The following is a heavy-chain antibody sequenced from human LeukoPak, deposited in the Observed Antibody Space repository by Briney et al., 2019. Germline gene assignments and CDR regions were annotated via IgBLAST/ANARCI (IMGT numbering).Heavy chain of an antibody. Sequence: SVKVSCKASGGTFSSYAISWVRQAPGQGLEWMGRIIPILGIANYAQKFQGRVTITADKSTSTAYMELSSLRSEDTAVYYCAAGRNYYGMDVWGQGTTVTVSS. J-gene: IGHJ6*02. V-gene: IGHV1-69*04. CDR3: AAGRNYYGMDV. D-gene: IGHD1-26*01. CDR2: IIPILGIA. CDR1: GGTFSSYA.